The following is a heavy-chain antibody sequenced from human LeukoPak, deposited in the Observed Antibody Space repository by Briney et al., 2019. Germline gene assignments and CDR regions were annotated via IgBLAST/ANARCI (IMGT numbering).Heavy chain of an antibody. CDR3: AREGVLLWFGELFRTAFDI. V-gene: IGHV4-4*02. CDR1: GGSISSSNW. J-gene: IGHJ3*02. CDR2: IYHSGST. Sequence: SGTLSLTCAVSGGSISSSNWWSWVRQPPGKGLEWIGEIYHSGSTNYNPSLKSRVTISVDKSKNQFSLKLSSVTAADTAVYYCAREGVLLWFGELFRTAFDIWGQVTMVTVSS. D-gene: IGHD3-10*01.